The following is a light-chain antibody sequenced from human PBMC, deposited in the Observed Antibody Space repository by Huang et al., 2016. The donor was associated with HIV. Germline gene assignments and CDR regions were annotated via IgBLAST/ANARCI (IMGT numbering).Light chain of an antibody. J-gene: IGKJ3*01. CDR1: QTVSTN. Sequence: EIVMTQSPAILSVSPGERVILSCRASQTVSTNLAWYQQRPGQAPRLLSFAASTRATGIPARCSGSGSGTEFTLTISSLQPEDFASYYCQHYHNWLQTTFGPGTTVD. V-gene: IGKV3D-15*01. CDR3: QHYHNWLQTT. CDR2: AAS.